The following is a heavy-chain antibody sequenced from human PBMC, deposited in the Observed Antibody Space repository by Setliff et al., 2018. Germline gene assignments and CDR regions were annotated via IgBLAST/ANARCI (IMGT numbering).Heavy chain of an antibody. CDR3: AALDWGENFYNVDV. V-gene: IGHV3-23*03. J-gene: IGHJ6*03. CDR2: VYSGSPNT. D-gene: IGHD7-27*01. Sequence: PGGSLRLSCLASGFTFSNNAMSWIRQAPGKGLEWVSVVYSGSPNTYYAASVKGRFTISRDNARNALYLQMVSLRGEDTGVYFCAALDWGENFYNVDVWGKGTTVTVSS. CDR1: GFTFSNNA.